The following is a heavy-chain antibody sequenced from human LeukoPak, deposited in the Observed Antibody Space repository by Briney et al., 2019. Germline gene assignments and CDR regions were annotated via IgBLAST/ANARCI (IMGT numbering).Heavy chain of an antibody. D-gene: IGHD3-10*01. CDR3: ARSGRRGRWFAAIYYFDY. J-gene: IGHJ4*02. Sequence: ASVKVSCKASGYTFTSYGISWVRQAPGQGLEWMGWISAYNGNTNYAQKLQGRVTMTTDTSTSTAYMELRSLRSDDTAVYYCARSGRRGRWFAAIYYFDYWGQGTLVTVSS. CDR1: GYTFTSYG. V-gene: IGHV1-18*01. CDR2: ISAYNGNT.